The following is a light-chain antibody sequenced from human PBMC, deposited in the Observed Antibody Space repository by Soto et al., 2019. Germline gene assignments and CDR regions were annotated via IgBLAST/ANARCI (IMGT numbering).Light chain of an antibody. CDR2: GAS. CDR1: QTVSITY. J-gene: IGKJ5*01. Sequence: VFTHSPGTLSLSPGESATLSCRASQTVSITYLTWYQQKPGQAPRLLIFGASKRATGIPDKFSGSGSGRDFTLTISGLEPEDFAVYYCQQYGSSPLISFGQGTRLEIK. CDR3: QQYGSSPLIS. V-gene: IGKV3-20*01.